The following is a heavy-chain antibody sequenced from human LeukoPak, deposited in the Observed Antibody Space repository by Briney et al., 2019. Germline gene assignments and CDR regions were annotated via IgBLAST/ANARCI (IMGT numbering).Heavy chain of an antibody. CDR1: GFTLSSYW. J-gene: IGHJ6*02. V-gene: IGHV3-74*01. Sequence: PGGSLRLSCAASGFTLSSYWMHWVRQAPGKGLVWVSHINSDGSSTNYAGSVKGRFTISRDNAKNTLYLQMNSLRAEDTAVYYSASRTGYYNYYDMDVWGQGTTVTVSS. CDR2: INSDGSST. CDR3: ASRTGYYNYYDMDV. D-gene: IGHD3-10*01.